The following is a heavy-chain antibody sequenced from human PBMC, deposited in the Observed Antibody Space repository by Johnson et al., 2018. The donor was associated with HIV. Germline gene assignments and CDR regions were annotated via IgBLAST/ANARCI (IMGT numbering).Heavy chain of an antibody. D-gene: IGHD4-23*01. CDR1: GFAVSSNT. J-gene: IGHJ3*02. Sequence: EVQLLESGGDLVQPGGSLRLSCAASGFAVSSNTMSWVRQAPVKGLEWVSLIYGGGSTFYADSVKGRFTISKDNSKNMVYLQMNSLRAEDTAVYHCARISVFYGANFNPFEMWGQGTMVTVSS. CDR3: ARISVFYGANFNPFEM. V-gene: IGHV3-53*01. CDR2: IYGGGST.